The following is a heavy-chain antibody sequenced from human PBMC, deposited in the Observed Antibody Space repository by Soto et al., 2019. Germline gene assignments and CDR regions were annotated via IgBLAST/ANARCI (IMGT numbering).Heavy chain of an antibody. CDR2: INAGNGNT. D-gene: IGHD4-17*01. CDR1: GYTFTSYA. J-gene: IGHJ4*02. Sequence: QVQLVQSGAEEKKPGASVKVSCEASGYTFTSYAMHWVRQAPGQRLEWMGWINAGNGNTKYSQKSQXXVTITRDTSASTAYMELSSLRSEDTAVYYCASESYGGEFDYWGQGTLVTVSS. CDR3: ASESYGGEFDY. V-gene: IGHV1-3*05.